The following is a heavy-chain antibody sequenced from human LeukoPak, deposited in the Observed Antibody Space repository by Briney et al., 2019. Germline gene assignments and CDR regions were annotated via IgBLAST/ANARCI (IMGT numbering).Heavy chain of an antibody. D-gene: IGHD2-2*01. V-gene: IGHV3-23*01. J-gene: IGHJ6*02. CDR1: GFTFSSYA. Sequence: PGGSLRLSCAASGFTFSSYAMSWVRQAPGKGLEWVSAISGSGGSTYYADSVKGRFTISRDNSKNTLYLQMNSLRAEDTAVYYCARFVVVPAAIYYYYYGMDVWGQGTTVTVSS. CDR3: ARFVVVPAAIYYYYYGMDV. CDR2: ISGSGGST.